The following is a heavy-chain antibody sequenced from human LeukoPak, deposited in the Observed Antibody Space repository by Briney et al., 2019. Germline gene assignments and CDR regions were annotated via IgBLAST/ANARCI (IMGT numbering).Heavy chain of an antibody. V-gene: IGHV3-66*01. CDR3: ARGGDSLHY. CDR1: GFTVSSNF. J-gene: IGHJ1*01. CDR2: IYSGGST. D-gene: IGHD3-10*01. Sequence: GGSLRLSCAASGFTVSSNFMTGVRQAPGKGLEWVSVIYSGGSTYYADSVKDRFTISRDNSKNMLYLQMNSLTAEDTAVYYCARGGDSLHYWGQGTLVTVSS.